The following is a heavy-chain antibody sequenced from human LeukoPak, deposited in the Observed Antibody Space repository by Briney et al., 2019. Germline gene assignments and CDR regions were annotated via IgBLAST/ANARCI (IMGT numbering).Heavy chain of an antibody. CDR1: GFTFSSYA. D-gene: IGHD3-10*01. CDR2: ISYDGSNK. J-gene: IGHJ4*02. V-gene: IGHV3-30*04. CDR3: ARDLYGSGSYRPEADY. Sequence: PGRSLRLSCAASGFTFSSYAMHWVRQAPGKGLEWVAVISYDGSNKYYADSVKGRFTISRDNSKNTLYLQMNSLRAEDTAVYYCARDLYGSGSYRPEADYWGQGTLVTVSS.